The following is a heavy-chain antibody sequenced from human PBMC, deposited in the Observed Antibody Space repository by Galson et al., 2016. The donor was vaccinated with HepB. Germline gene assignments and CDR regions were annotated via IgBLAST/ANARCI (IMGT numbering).Heavy chain of an antibody. CDR2: TYCRSKWYN. D-gene: IGHD2/OR15-2a*01. V-gene: IGHV6-1*01. CDR1: GDSVSSNSAA. CDR3: ARVRCSTFRCQNWFDP. J-gene: IGHJ5*02. Sequence: CAISGDSVSSNSAAWTWIRQSPLRGLEWLGRTYCRSKWYNDYAVSAKSRISIHPDTSKNQFSLQLNSVTPEDTAVYYCARVRCSTFRCQNWFDPWGQGTLVTVPS.